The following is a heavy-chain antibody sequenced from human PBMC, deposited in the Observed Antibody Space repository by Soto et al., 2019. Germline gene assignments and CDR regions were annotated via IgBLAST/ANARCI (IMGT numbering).Heavy chain of an antibody. CDR2: IYYSGST. J-gene: IGHJ5*02. Sequence: ILIRQQPGKGLEWIGYIYYSGSTNYNPSLKSRVTISVDTSKNQFSLKLSSVTAADTAVYYCARSLSRWFDPWGQGTLVTVSS. CDR3: ARSLSRWFDP. V-gene: IGHV4-59*01.